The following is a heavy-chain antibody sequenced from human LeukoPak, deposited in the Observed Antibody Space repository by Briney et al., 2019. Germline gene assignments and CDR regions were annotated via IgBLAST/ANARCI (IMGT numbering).Heavy chain of an antibody. CDR3: ARGYDRNGYQSRGFDY. Sequence: SETLSLTCTVSGGSISSGRFYWSWIRQTAGKGLEWIGRIYPSGDSQYSPSFRSRATISLDTRNQFSLKLSSVTAADTAVYFCARGYDRNGYQSRGFDYWGQGALVNVSS. D-gene: IGHD3-22*01. J-gene: IGHJ4*02. CDR2: IYPSGDS. V-gene: IGHV4-61*02. CDR1: GGSISSGRFY.